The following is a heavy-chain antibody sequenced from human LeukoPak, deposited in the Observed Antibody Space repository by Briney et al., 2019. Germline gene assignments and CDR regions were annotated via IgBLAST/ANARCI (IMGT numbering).Heavy chain of an antibody. CDR2: ISYDGSNK. J-gene: IGHJ4*02. CDR1: GFTFSSYA. D-gene: IGHD3-22*01. CDR3: ARESGEGYYDTPYFDY. Sequence: GRSLRLSCAASGFTFSSYAMHWVRQAPGKGLEWVAVISYDGSNKYYADSVKGRFTISRDNSKNTLYLQMNSLRAEDTAVYYCARESGEGYYDTPYFDYWGQGTLVTVSS. V-gene: IGHV3-30-3*01.